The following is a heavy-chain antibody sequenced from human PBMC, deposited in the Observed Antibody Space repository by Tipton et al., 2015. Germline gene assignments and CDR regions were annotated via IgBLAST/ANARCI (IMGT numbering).Heavy chain of an antibody. CDR1: GFTFGTHG. Sequence: SLRLSCTASGFTFGTHGMNWVRQAPGKGLEWVSSISGSSGYIHYADSLRGRITVSRDNARNSLYLQMNSLRAEDTAVYYCARGGSYDFVRGTYRSMSRHLDYWGQGTPVTVSS. V-gene: IGHV3-21*01. CDR3: ARGGSYDFVRGTYRSMSRHLDY. J-gene: IGHJ4*01. D-gene: IGHD3-16*02. CDR2: ISGSSGYI.